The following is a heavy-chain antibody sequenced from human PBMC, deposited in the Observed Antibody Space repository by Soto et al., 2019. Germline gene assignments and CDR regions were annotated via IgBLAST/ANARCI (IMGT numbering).Heavy chain of an antibody. CDR3: ARSMFYSDDTNYSRFEY. D-gene: IGHD3-22*01. CDR1: GGSVSSGNYY. CDR2: FYYTGSI. V-gene: IGHV4-61*01. Sequence: QVQLQESGPGLVKPSETLSLTCTVSGGSVSSGNYYWSWIRQPPGKGLEWIGYFYYTGSINYNPSRKXQXTXFXXASKNQFSLRLRSVTAADTAVYYCARSMFYSDDTNYSRFEYWGQGTLVTASS. J-gene: IGHJ4*02.